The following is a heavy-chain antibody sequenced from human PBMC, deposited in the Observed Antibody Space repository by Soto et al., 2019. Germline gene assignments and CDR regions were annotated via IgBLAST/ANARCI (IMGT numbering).Heavy chain of an antibody. J-gene: IGHJ6*02. D-gene: IGHD3-10*01. V-gene: IGHV3-23*01. CDR2: LDGAGGST. CDR3: AAPRDEYGSGVSWFTYGMDI. Sequence: SCKASGYTFTSYAMHWVRHVPGRGLEWVASLDGAGGSTYYADSVRGRFTISRDNSQNTLFLQMKRLTVDDTAIYYCAAPRDEYGSGVSWFTYGMDIWGQGTTVTVSS. CDR1: GYTFTSYA.